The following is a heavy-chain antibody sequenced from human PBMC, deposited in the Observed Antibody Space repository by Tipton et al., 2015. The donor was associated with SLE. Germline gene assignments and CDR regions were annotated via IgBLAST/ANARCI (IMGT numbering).Heavy chain of an antibody. CDR1: GGSFSGSY. V-gene: IGHV4-34*01. CDR2: INHSGST. CDR3: ARDPDGGLLAAFDI. Sequence: GLVKPSETLSLTCAVYGGSFSGSYWSWVRQSPGRGLEWIGEINHSGSTNYNPSLKSRVTISVDTSKNQFSLKLSSVTAADTAVYYCARDPDGGLLAAFDIWGQGTMVTVSS. J-gene: IGHJ3*02. D-gene: IGHD2-15*01.